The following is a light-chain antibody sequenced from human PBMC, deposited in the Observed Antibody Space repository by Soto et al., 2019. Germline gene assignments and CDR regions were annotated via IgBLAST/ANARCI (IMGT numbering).Light chain of an antibody. CDR3: QHYGSSPLFT. Sequence: EIVLTQSPGTLSLSPGKRATLSCRASQSVSSSYLAWYQQKPGQAPRLHIYGASSRATGIQDRLSGSGSGTDFTLTISRLEPDDFAVYYCQHYGSSPLFTFGPGAKVDIK. V-gene: IGKV3-20*01. J-gene: IGKJ3*01. CDR2: GAS. CDR1: QSVSSSY.